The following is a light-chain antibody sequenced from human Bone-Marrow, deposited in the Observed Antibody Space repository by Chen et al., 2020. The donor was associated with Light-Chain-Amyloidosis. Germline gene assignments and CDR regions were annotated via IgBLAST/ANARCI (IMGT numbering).Light chain of an antibody. CDR2: GSS. V-gene: IGKV3-20*01. J-gene: IGKJ4*01. CDR3: QQYGTSPLT. Sequence: EIVLTQSPGTLSLSPGEGANLSCRASQTISSNYLTWYQQKFGQAPRLLIYGSSSRATGIPDRFTGSGSGTDFTLTINRLEPEDFAMYYCQQYGTSPLTFGGGTKVWIK. CDR1: QTISSNY.